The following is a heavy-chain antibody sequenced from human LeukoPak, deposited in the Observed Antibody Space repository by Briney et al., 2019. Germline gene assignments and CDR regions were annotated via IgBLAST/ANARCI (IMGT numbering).Heavy chain of an antibody. J-gene: IGHJ6*03. Sequence: KSSETLSLTCTASGGSISSYYWSWIRQPPGKGLEWIGSIYHNGSTYYNPSLKSRVTISVDTSKNQFSLKLSSVTAADTAVYYCARDADHYYYYYMDVWGKGTTVTASS. CDR3: ARDADHYYYYYMDV. CDR2: IYHNGST. CDR1: GGSISSYY. V-gene: IGHV4-38-2*02.